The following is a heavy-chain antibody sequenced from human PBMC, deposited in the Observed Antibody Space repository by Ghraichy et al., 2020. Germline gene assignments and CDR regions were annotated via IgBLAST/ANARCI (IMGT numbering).Heavy chain of an antibody. V-gene: IGHV1-69*13. Sequence: SVKVSCKASGGTFSSYAISWVRQAPGQGLEWMGGIIPIFGTANYAQKFQGRVTITADESTSTAYMELSSLRSEDTAVYYCARDVYYDFWSGSDYYYYGMDVWGQGTTVTVSS. J-gene: IGHJ6*02. D-gene: IGHD3-3*01. CDR1: GGTFSSYA. CDR2: IIPIFGTA. CDR3: ARDVYYDFWSGSDYYYYGMDV.